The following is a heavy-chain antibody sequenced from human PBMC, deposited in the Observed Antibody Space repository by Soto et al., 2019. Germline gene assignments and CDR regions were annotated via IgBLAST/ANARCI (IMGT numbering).Heavy chain of an antibody. CDR2: INYSGNT. CDR1: GGSIASGGYY. D-gene: IGHD2-2*01. J-gene: IGHJ3*02. Sequence: SETLSLTCTVSGGSIASGGYYWSWFRHHPGKGLEWIGYINYSGNTYYNPSLKSRVTISVDTSKSQFSLKLSSVTAADTAVYYCASYCSSTSCYFDGAFDIWGQGTMVTVSS. V-gene: IGHV4-31*03. CDR3: ASYCSSTSCYFDGAFDI.